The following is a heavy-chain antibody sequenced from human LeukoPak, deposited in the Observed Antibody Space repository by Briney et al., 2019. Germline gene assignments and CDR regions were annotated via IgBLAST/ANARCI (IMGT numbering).Heavy chain of an antibody. CDR3: ARASWYSSGWYEYSPFDY. V-gene: IGHV3-21*01. CDR2: ITSSSSFI. J-gene: IGHJ4*02. D-gene: IGHD6-19*01. CDR1: GFTFSCFN. Sequence: TRGSLTLSCAASGFTFSCFNMNWVRQAPGKGLEWVSSITSSSSFIYYGDSVKGRFTISRDNAKNSLFLQMNSLRAEDTAVYYCARASWYSSGWYEYSPFDYWGQGTLVTVSS.